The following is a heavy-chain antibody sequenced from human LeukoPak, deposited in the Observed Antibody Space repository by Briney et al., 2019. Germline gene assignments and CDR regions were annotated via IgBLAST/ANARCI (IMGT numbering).Heavy chain of an antibody. CDR1: GFTFDDYG. CDR3: ARALYYDFWSGSPDDAFDI. CDR2: INWNGGST. D-gene: IGHD3-3*01. J-gene: IGHJ3*02. Sequence: GGSLRLSCAASGFTFDDYGMSWVRQAPGKGLEWVSGINWNGGSTGYADSVKGRFTISRDNAKNSLYLQMNSLRAEDTALYHSARALYYDFWSGSPDDAFDIWGQGTMVTVSS. V-gene: IGHV3-20*01.